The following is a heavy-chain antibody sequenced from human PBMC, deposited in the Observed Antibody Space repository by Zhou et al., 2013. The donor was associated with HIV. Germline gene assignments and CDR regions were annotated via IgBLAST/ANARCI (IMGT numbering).Heavy chain of an antibody. D-gene: IGHD3-10*01. Sequence: QVQLVQSGAEVKKPGSSVKVSCKASGGTFSSYVISWVRQAPGQGLEWMGGIFPISGTANYAQKFQGRVTITTDESTSTAYMELSSLRSEDTAVYYCASCSMLRGHYYYYGLDVWGQGTTVTVSS. CDR2: IFPISGTA. CDR3: ASCSMLRGHYYYYGLDV. CDR1: GGTFSSYV. V-gene: IGHV1-69*05. J-gene: IGHJ6*02.